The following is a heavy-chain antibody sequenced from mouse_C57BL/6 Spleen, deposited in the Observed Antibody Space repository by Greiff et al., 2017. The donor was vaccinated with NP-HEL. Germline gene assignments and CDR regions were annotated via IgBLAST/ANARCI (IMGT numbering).Heavy chain of an antibody. D-gene: IGHD1-1*01. CDR2: IHPNSGST. CDR1: GYTFTSYW. V-gene: IGHV1-64*01. J-gene: IGHJ4*01. Sequence: QVQLQQPGAELVKPGASVKLSCKASGYTFTSYWMHWVEQRPGQGLEWIGMIHPNSGSTNYNEKFKSKATLTVDKSSSTAYMQLSSLTSEDSAVYYCARAVYYGSSDYYAMDYWGQGTSVTVSS. CDR3: ARAVYYGSSDYYAMDY.